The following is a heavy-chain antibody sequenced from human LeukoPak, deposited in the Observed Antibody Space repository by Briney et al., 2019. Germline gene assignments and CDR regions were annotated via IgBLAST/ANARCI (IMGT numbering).Heavy chain of an antibody. Sequence: PGGSLRLSCAASGFTFSSYAMSWVRQAPGKGLEWVSAISGSGGSTYYADSVKGRFTISRDNSKNTLYLQMNSLRAEDTAVYYCAKDAYSSGWYLTSSYFDYWGQGTLVTVSS. J-gene: IGHJ4*02. CDR1: GFTFSSYA. CDR3: AKDAYSSGWYLTSSYFDY. CDR2: ISGSGGST. V-gene: IGHV3-23*01. D-gene: IGHD6-19*01.